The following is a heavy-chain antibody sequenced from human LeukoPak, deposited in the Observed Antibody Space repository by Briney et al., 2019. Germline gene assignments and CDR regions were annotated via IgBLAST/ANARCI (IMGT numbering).Heavy chain of an antibody. CDR1: GGTFSSYA. V-gene: IGHV1-69*04. CDR3: ARGENDIQGLDV. Sequence: SVKVSCKASGGTFSSYAISWVRQAPGQGLEWMGRIIPILGIANYAQKFQGRVTITADKSTSTAYMELSSLRSEDTAVYYCARGENDIQGLDVWGQGTTVTVSS. D-gene: IGHD3-9*01. J-gene: IGHJ6*02. CDR2: IIPILGIA.